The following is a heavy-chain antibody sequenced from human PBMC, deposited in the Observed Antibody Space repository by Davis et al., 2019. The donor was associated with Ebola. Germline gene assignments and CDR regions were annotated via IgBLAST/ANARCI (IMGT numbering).Heavy chain of an antibody. CDR1: GYTFTGYY. D-gene: IGHD6-13*01. CDR2: INPSGGST. J-gene: IGHJ6*02. V-gene: IGHV1-46*01. CDR3: ARSSSRYSSSSSYYYYGMDV. Sequence: ASVKVSCKASGYTFTGYYMHWVRQAPGQGLEWMGIINPSGGSTSYAQKFQGRVTMTRDTSTSTVYMELSSLRSEDTAVYYCARSSSRYSSSSSYYYYGMDVWGQGTTVTVSS.